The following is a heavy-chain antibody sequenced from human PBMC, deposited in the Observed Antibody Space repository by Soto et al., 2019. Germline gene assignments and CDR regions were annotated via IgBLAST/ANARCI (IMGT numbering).Heavy chain of an antibody. CDR3: ARVGPAHYYDSSGYYSPLDY. CDR1: GDTFSSYA. CDR2: IIPMFGTA. D-gene: IGHD3-22*01. J-gene: IGHJ4*02. Sequence: QVQLVQSGAEVKKPGSSVKVSCKASGDTFSSYAINWVRQAPGQGLEWMGGIIPMFGTANYAQKFKGRVTITAGERTSTVYMELSSLRSEGTAVYYCARVGPAHYYDSSGYYSPLDYWGQGTLVTVSS. V-gene: IGHV1-69*01.